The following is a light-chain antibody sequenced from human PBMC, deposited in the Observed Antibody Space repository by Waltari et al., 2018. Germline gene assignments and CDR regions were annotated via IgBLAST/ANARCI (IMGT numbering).Light chain of an antibody. Sequence: QSALTQPRSVSGSPGQSVTVSCTGTTSDVGGYNYVSWYQQHPGKAPKLIIYDVNKRPSGVPDRFSGAKSGNKASLTVSGLQAEDEADYYCFSYAGTFGVIFGGGTKLTVL. CDR1: TSDVGGYNY. V-gene: IGLV2-11*01. CDR3: FSYAGTFGVI. CDR2: DVN. J-gene: IGLJ2*01.